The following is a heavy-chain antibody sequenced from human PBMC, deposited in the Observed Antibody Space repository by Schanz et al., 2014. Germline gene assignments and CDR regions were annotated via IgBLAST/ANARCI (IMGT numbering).Heavy chain of an antibody. CDR2: INPSGGST. J-gene: IGHJ3*02. CDR3: AFDRDDAYDI. CDR1: GGTFSSYA. V-gene: IGHV1-46*01. Sequence: QVQLVQSGAEVKKPGSSVKVSCKASGGTFSSYAFSWVRQAPGQGLEWMGIINPSGGSTSYAQKFQGRVTMTRDTSTSTVYMYLSSLRSEDTAVYYCAFDRDDAYDIWGQGTTVTVSS. D-gene: IGHD3-9*01.